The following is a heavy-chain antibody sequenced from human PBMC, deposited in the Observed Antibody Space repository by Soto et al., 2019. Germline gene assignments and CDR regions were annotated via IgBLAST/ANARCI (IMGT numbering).Heavy chain of an antibody. Sequence: GASVKLSCKVSGYTLTELSMHWVRQAPGKGLEWMGGFDPEDGETIYAQKFQGRVTMTEDTSTDTAYMELSSLRSEDTAVYYCATDRNARYSSSYLYWGQGTLVTVSS. J-gene: IGHJ4*02. CDR2: FDPEDGET. V-gene: IGHV1-24*01. D-gene: IGHD6-13*01. CDR1: GYTLTELS. CDR3: ATDRNARYSSSYLY.